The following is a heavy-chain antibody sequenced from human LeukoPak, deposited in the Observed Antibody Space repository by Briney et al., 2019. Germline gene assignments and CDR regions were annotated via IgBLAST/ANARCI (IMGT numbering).Heavy chain of an antibody. D-gene: IGHD3-3*01. CDR2: IYYSGST. J-gene: IGHJ4*02. CDR1: GGSISSYY. V-gene: IGHV4-59*01. Sequence: PSETLSLTCTVSGGSISSYYWSWIRQPPGKGLEWIGYIYYSGSTNYNPSLKSRVTISVDTSKNQFSLKLSSVTAADTAVYYCARVQKEQYEDYFDYWGQGTLVTVSS. CDR3: ARVQKEQYEDYFDY.